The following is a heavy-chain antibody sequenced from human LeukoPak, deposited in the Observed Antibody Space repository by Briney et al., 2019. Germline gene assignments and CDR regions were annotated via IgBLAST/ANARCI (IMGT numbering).Heavy chain of an antibody. J-gene: IGHJ4*02. V-gene: IGHV4-59*01. CDR2: IYYSGNT. CDR3: ARGSGRHYDSSLYYFDY. D-gene: IGHD3-16*01. Sequence: SETLSLTCTVSGGSINSYYWSWLRQPPGKGLEWIGYIYYSGNTNYNPSLTSRVTISVDTSKNQFSLTLSSVTAADTAMYYCARGSGRHYDSSLYYFDYWGPGTLVTVSS. CDR1: GGSINSYY.